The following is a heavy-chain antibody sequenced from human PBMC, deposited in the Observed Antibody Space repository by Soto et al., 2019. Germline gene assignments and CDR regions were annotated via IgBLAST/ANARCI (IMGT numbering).Heavy chain of an antibody. CDR1: GGTFSSYA. Sequence: QVQLVQSGAEVKKPGSSVKVSCKASGGTFSSYAISWVRQAPGQGLEWMGGIIPIFGTANYAQKFQGRVMITADESTSTAYMELSSLRSEDTAVYYCARDLNDYYGSGSYYYGMDVWGQGTTVTVSS. CDR2: IIPIFGTA. J-gene: IGHJ6*02. CDR3: ARDLNDYYGSGSYYYGMDV. V-gene: IGHV1-69*12. D-gene: IGHD3-10*01.